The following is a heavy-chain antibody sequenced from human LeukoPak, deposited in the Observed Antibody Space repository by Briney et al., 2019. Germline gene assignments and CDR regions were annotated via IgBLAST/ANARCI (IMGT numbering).Heavy chain of an antibody. D-gene: IGHD2-21*01. CDR1: GFTFSNYG. CDR2: IWFDGSDK. J-gene: IGHJ4*02. CDR3: ARGGELDYFDY. V-gene: IGHV3-33*01. Sequence: PGRSLRLSCAASGFTFSNYGMHWVRQAPGKGLEWVALIWFDGSDKYYADSVQGRFTISRDNSENTLSLQVSSLRAEDTAIYYCARGGELDYFDYWGQGTLVTVSS.